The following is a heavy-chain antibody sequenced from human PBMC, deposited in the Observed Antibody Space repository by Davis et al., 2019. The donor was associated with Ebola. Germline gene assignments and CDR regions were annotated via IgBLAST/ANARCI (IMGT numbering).Heavy chain of an antibody. CDR1: GSSISRYY. Sequence: GSLRLSCTVSGSSISRYYWSWIRQPPGKGLEWIGYIYYSGSTNYNPSLKSRVTISVDTSKNQFSLKLSSVTAADTAVYYCARPLDYGDYGGFDYWGQGTLVTVSS. V-gene: IGHV4-59*08. D-gene: IGHD4-17*01. CDR2: IYYSGST. J-gene: IGHJ4*02. CDR3: ARPLDYGDYGGFDY.